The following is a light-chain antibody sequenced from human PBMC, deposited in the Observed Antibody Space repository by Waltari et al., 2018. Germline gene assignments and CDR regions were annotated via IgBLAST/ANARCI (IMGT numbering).Light chain of an antibody. CDR2: WAS. J-gene: IGKJ2*01. CDR1: QSVLYSYNKKNY. Sequence: DIVMNQTPDSLAVSLGERATSNCKSSQSVLYSYNKKNYLAWYQQKPGQPPKLPIYWASTRESGVPDRFSGSGSGTDFTLTISSLQAEDVAAYYCLQYYSTPHSFGQGTKLEIK. CDR3: LQYYSTPHS. V-gene: IGKV4-1*01.